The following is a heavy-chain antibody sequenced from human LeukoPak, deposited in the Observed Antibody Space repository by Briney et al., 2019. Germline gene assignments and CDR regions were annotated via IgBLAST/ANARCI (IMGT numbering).Heavy chain of an antibody. D-gene: IGHD5-18*01. CDR1: GFTFSSHS. CDR2: ISYDGSNK. J-gene: IGHJ6*02. Sequence: PGGSLRLSCAASGFTFSSHSMHWVRQAPGKGLEWVAVISYDGSNKYYADSVKGRFTISRDNSKNTLYLQMNSLRAEDTAVYYCARVIGYSYANGMDVWGQGTTVTVSS. V-gene: IGHV3-30*03. CDR3: ARVIGYSYANGMDV.